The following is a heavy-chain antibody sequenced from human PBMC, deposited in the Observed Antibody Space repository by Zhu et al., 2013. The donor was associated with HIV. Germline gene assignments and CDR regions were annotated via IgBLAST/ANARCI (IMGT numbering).Heavy chain of an antibody. Sequence: EVQLVESGGGLVKPGGSLRLSCAASGFTFSNAWMSWVRQAPGKGLEWVGRIKRKADGGTTDYAAPVKGRFTVSRDDSKNTLYLHMNSLTTEDTAVYYCTTLGAIDYWGQGTLVTVSS. J-gene: IGHJ4*02. D-gene: IGHD3-3*01. CDR3: TTLGAIDY. CDR1: GFTFSNAW. V-gene: IGHV3-15*05. CDR2: IKRKADGGTT.